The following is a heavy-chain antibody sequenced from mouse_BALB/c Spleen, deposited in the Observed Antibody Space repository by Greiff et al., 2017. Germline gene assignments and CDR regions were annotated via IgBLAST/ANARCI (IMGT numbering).Heavy chain of an antibody. CDR3: ASPPYYGNPSYAMDY. CDR1: GYSFTSYY. J-gene: IGHJ4*01. V-gene: IGHV1-66*01. Sequence: QVQLKQSGPELVKPGASVKISCKASGYSFTSYYIHWVKQRPGQGLEWIGWIFPGSGNTKYNEKFKGKATLTADTSSSTAYMQLSSLTSEDSAVYFCASPPYYGNPSYAMDYWGQGTSVTVSS. CDR2: IFPGSGNT. D-gene: IGHD2-10*01.